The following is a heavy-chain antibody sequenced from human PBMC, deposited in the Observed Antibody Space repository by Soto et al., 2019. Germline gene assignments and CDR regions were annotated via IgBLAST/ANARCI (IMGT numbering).Heavy chain of an antibody. Sequence: VKVSCKASGYTFTSYAMHWVRQAPGQGLEWMGIINPSGGSTSYAQKFQGRVTMTRDTSTSTVYMELSSLRSEDTAVYYCASKAFWSGPFDYSGQGTLLSVSS. V-gene: IGHV1-46*01. CDR3: ASKAFWSGPFDY. CDR2: INPSGGST. J-gene: IGHJ4*02. D-gene: IGHD3-3*01. CDR1: GYTFTSYA.